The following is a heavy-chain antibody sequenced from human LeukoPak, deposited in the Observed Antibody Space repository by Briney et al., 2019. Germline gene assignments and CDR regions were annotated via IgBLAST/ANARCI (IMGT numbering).Heavy chain of an antibody. V-gene: IGHV3-23*01. CDR3: ARAKAYYDILTGQYYFDY. D-gene: IGHD3-9*01. CDR1: GFTFSSYG. Sequence: TGESLRLSCAASGFTFSSYGMSWVRQAPAKGLEWVSAISGSGGSTYYADSAKGRFTISRDNSKNTLYLQMNSLRAEDTAVYYCARAKAYYDILTGQYYFDYWGQGTLVTVSS. J-gene: IGHJ4*02. CDR2: ISGSGGST.